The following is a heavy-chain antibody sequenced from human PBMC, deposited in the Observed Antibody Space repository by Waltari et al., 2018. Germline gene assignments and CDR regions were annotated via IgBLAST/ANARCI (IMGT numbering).Heavy chain of an antibody. Sequence: QVQLQESGPSLLKPSATLTIICTVSGGSLSGFYWSWVRQPPGKGLDWIGYISYTGSTNFNPSLTSRVTMSVDTSKNQFSLKLSSVTAADTAFYYCARGGGGDWEWFDPWGQGTLVTVSS. V-gene: IGHV4-59*01. J-gene: IGHJ5*02. CDR1: GGSLSGFY. CDR2: ISYTGST. CDR3: ARGGGGDWEWFDP. D-gene: IGHD2-21*02.